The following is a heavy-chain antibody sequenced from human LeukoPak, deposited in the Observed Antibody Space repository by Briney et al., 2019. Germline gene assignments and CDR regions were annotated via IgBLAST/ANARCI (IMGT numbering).Heavy chain of an antibody. J-gene: IGHJ4*02. V-gene: IGHV4-30-4*08. CDR1: GGSISSGDYY. CDR3: ARAPTPANYYDSSGSVYYFDY. D-gene: IGHD3-22*01. Sequence: SETLSLTCTVSGGSISSGDYYWSWIRQPPGKGLEWIGYIYYSGSTYYNPYLKSRVTISVDTAKNQCSLKLSSVTAADTAVYYCARAPTPANYYDSSGSVYYFDYWGQGTLVTVSS. CDR2: IYYSGST.